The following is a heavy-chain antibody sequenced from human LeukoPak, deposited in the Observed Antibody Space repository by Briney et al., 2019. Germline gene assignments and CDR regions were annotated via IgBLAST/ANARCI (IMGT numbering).Heavy chain of an antibody. D-gene: IGHD6-6*01. Sequence: SETLSLTCTVSGGSISNYYWCWLRQPRGEGVEWIGSIYYSGSTNYNSSLKSRVTISVDKSKNQFSLKLSSVTPADTAVYYCARAGQFIAARPISFDYWGQGTLVTVSS. CDR3: ARAGQFIAARPISFDY. CDR2: IYYSGST. CDR1: GGSISNYY. V-gene: IGHV4-59*01. J-gene: IGHJ4*02.